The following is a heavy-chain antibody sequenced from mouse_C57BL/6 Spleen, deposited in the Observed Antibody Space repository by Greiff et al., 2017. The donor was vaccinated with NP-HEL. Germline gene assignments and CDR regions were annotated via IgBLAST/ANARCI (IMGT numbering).Heavy chain of an antibody. V-gene: IGHV5-17*01. J-gene: IGHJ2*01. D-gene: IGHD1-1*01. CDR2: ISSGSSTI. Sequence: DVKLVESGGGLVKPGGSLKLSCAASGFTFSDYGMHWVRQAPEKGLEWVAYISSGSSTIYYADTVKGRFTLARDNAKNTLFLQMTSLRSEDTAMYYCARGGYYGSRGVDYWGQGTTLTVSS. CDR3: ARGGYYGSRGVDY. CDR1: GFTFSDYG.